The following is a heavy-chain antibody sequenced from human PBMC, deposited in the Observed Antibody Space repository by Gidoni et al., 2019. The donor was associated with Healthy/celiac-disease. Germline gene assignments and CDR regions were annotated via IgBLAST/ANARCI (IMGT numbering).Heavy chain of an antibody. V-gene: IGHV4-4*07. CDR3: ARDRMKEGPFDY. CDR2: IYTSGST. CDR1: GGSISSSY. Sequence: QVQLQESGPGLVKPSETLSLPCTVSGGSISSSYWSWIRPPAGKGLEWIGRIYTSGSTNYNPTLKSRVTMSVETSKNQFSLKLSSVTDADTAVYYCARDRMKEGPFDYWGQGTLVTVSS. J-gene: IGHJ4*02.